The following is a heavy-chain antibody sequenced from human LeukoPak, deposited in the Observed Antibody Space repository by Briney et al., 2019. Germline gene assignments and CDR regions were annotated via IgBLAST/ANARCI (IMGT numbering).Heavy chain of an antibody. Sequence: GGSLRLSCAASGFTFSDHYMSWIRQTPGKGLEWVAYISTRASIIYYVDSVQGRFTVSTDNAKNSLYLQMNSLRAEDTALYYCATLGSSQTYYFDYWGQGTLVTVSS. J-gene: IGHJ4*02. CDR3: ATLGSSQTYYFDY. CDR2: ISTRASII. CDR1: GFTFSDHY. V-gene: IGHV3-11*01. D-gene: IGHD2-2*01.